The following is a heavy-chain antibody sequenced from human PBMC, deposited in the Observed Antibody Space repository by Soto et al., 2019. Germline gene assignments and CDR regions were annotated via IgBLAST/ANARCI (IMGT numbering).Heavy chain of an antibody. CDR3: AKSWQSSNWYGHDAIXI. CDR1: GFTFNSYA. D-gene: IGHD6-13*01. CDR2: ISGSGGTT. V-gene: IGHV3-23*01. Sequence: PGGSLRLSCAASGFTFNSYAMTWVRQAPGKGLEWVSAISGSGGTTYYADSVKGRFTVSRDNSKNTLYLQMNSLRAEDTALYYCAKSWQSSNWYGHDAIXIWGQGTMVXVSS. J-gene: IGHJ3*02.